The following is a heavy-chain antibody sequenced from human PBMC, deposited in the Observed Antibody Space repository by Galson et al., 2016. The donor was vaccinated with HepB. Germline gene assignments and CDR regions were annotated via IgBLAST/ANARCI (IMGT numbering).Heavy chain of an antibody. CDR1: GGSVRSGSYY. D-gene: IGHD1-1*01. CDR3: VRDAYNWNDGALAY. Sequence: SETLSLTCTVSGGSVRSGSYYWTWIRQTPRKGLEWIANIWYTGSANHNPSLRSRVSISVDTSENQFSLRLSTVTAADTAVYYCVRDAYNWNDGALAYWGQGILVTVSS. CDR2: IWYTGSA. V-gene: IGHV4-61*01. J-gene: IGHJ4*02.